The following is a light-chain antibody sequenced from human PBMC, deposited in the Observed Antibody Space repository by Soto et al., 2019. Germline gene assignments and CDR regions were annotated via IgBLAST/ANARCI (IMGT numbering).Light chain of an antibody. CDR1: SSQIGAGYD. CDR3: QSYDSSLSGYV. J-gene: IGLJ1*01. Sequence: SSLTQPPSVSGAPGQRGTISCTGGSSQIGAGYDVHWYQQLPGTAPKLLIYGNSNRPSGVPDRFSGSKSGTSASLAITGLQAEDEADYYCQSYDSSLSGYVFGTGTKVTVL. V-gene: IGLV1-40*01. CDR2: GNS.